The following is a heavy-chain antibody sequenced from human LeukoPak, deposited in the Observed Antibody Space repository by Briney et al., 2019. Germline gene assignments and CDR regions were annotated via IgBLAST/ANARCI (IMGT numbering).Heavy chain of an antibody. V-gene: IGHV3-23*01. CDR2: ISGSGGST. J-gene: IGHJ4*02. D-gene: IGHD3-10*01. Sequence: GGSLRLSSAASGFTFSSYAMSWVRQAPGKGLEWGSAISGSGGSTYYADSVKGRFTISRDNSKNTLYLQMNSLRAEDTAVYYCAKSSGITSYYFDYWGQGTLVTVSS. CDR1: GFTFSSYA. CDR3: AKSSGITSYYFDY.